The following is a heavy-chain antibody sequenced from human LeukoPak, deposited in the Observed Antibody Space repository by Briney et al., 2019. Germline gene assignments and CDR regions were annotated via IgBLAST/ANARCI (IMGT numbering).Heavy chain of an antibody. CDR3: AREPYYYGSGSYSPYYYYGMDV. Sequence: GGSLRLSCAASGFTFSSYWMSWVRQAPGKGLEWVANIKQDGSEKYYVDSVKGRFTISRDNAKNSLYLQMNSLRAEDTAVYYCAREPYYYGSGSYSPYYYYGMDVWGQGTTVTVSS. J-gene: IGHJ6*02. CDR2: IKQDGSEK. V-gene: IGHV3-7*05. D-gene: IGHD3-10*01. CDR1: GFTFSSYW.